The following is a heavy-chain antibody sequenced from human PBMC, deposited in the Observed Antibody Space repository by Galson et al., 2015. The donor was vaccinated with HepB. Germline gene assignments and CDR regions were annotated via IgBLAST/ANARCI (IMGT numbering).Heavy chain of an antibody. D-gene: IGHD6-13*01. Sequence: SLRLSCAASGFTFSTYSMNWVRQAPGKGLEWVSYISSSSSTIYYADSVKGRFTIFRDNAKNSLYLQMNSLRAEDTAVYYCAREVGGTKYSSSWNFDYWGQGTLVTVSS. J-gene: IGHJ4*02. V-gene: IGHV3-48*01. CDR2: ISSSSSTI. CDR1: GFTFSTYS. CDR3: AREVGGTKYSSSWNFDY.